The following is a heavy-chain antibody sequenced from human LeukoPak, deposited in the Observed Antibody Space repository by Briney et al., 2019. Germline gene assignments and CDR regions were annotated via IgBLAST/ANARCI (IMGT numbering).Heavy chain of an antibody. CDR1: GGTFSIYA. V-gene: IGHV1-69*04. D-gene: IGHD5-18*01. CDR3: ARDVEGIQLWSYYFDY. CDR2: IIPILGIA. Sequence: SVKVSCKASGGTFSIYAISWVRQAPGQGLEWMGRIIPILGIANHAQKFQGRVTITADKSTSTAYMEPSSLRSEDTAVYYCARDVEGIQLWSYYFDYWGQGTLVTVSS. J-gene: IGHJ4*02.